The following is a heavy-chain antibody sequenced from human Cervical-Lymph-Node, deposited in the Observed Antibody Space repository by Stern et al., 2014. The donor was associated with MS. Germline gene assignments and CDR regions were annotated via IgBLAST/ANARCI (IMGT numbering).Heavy chain of an antibody. CDR2: ITPVFGTT. J-gene: IGHJ4*02. Sequence: QVQLVQSRAEVKKPGSSVKVSCKASGDTFSSDAINWVRQVPGQGLEWMGGITPVFGTTNYEQKFQGRVTITADKSTNTAYMELMTLRSEDTAVYYCARGGGLVGYFDYWGQGTLVSVSS. CDR3: ARGGGLVGYFDY. CDR1: GDTFSSDA. V-gene: IGHV1-69*06. D-gene: IGHD1-26*01.